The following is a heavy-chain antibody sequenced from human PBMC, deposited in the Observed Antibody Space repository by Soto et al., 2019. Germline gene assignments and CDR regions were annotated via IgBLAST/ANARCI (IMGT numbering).Heavy chain of an antibody. CDR3: ARGPPLMDAFDI. CDR2: TSHTGTT. CDR1: GVSISSDY. J-gene: IGHJ3*02. Sequence: QVQLQESGPGLVKPSETLSLTCTVSGVSISSDYWTWIRQSPGKGLEWIAYTSHTGTTDYNPSLKSRVTTTLDPSKTQCSLEPSSVTTAHTAGYHCARGPPLMDAFDIWGQGTRVTVSP. V-gene: IGHV4-59*01.